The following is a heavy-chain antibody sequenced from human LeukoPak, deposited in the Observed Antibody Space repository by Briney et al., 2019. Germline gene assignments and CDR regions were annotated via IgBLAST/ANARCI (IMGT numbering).Heavy chain of an antibody. Sequence: GGSLRLSCAASGFTFSSYWMSWVRQAPGKGLEWVAVISYDGSNKYYADSVKGRFTISRDNSKNTLYLQMNSLRAEDTAVYYCARFSLGIAAAGYFDYWGQGTLVTVSS. D-gene: IGHD6-13*01. V-gene: IGHV3-30*03. CDR2: ISYDGSNK. J-gene: IGHJ4*02. CDR3: ARFSLGIAAAGYFDY. CDR1: GFTFSSYW.